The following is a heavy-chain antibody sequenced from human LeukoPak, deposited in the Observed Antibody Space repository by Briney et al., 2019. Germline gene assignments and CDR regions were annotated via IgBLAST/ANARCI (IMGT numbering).Heavy chain of an antibody. Sequence: PGRSLRLSCAASGFTFSSYGMHWVRQTPGKGLEWVAGISYDGRNKYYVDSVKGRFTISRDKNTLYLQMNSLKPEDTAVYYCVKGESITYYYDSSGYGWGQGTLVTVSS. J-gene: IGHJ4*02. CDR3: VKGESITYYYDSSGYG. CDR2: ISYDGRNK. CDR1: GFTFSSYG. V-gene: IGHV3-30*18. D-gene: IGHD3-22*01.